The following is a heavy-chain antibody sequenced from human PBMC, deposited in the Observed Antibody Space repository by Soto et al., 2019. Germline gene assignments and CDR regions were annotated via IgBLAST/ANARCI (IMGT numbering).Heavy chain of an antibody. CDR2: ISGSGGST. Sequence: EVQLLESGGGLVQPGGSLRLSCAASGFTFSSYAMSWVRQAPGKGLEWVSAISGSGGSTYYADPVKGRFTISRDNSNKNLYLQMNSLGAEAKAVYYCAKPSNGDYWYSYAYGMDVWGQGTTVTVSS. D-gene: IGHD4-17*01. V-gene: IGHV3-23*01. CDR1: GFTFSSYA. CDR3: AKPSNGDYWYSYAYGMDV. J-gene: IGHJ6*02.